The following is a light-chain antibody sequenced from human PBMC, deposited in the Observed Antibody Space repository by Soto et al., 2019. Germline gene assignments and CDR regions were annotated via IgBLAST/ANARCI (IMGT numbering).Light chain of an antibody. CDR1: QSVFYTSNSKSY. Sequence: DIVMTQSPDSLALSLGERATINCKSSQSVFYTSNSKSYLAWYQQRARQPPKLLIYWASARESEVPDRFSGSGSGTDFNLTINSLQAEDVAVYYCQQYFTTPRTFGQGTSVEIK. V-gene: IGKV4-1*01. J-gene: IGKJ1*01. CDR3: QQYFTTPRT. CDR2: WAS.